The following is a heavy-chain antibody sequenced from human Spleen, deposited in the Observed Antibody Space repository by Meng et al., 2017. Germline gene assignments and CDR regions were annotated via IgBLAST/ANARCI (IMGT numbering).Heavy chain of an antibody. V-gene: IGHV6-1*01. J-gene: IGHJ4*02. CDR1: GDSVSSNSAT. Sequence: QDQRQTSVPGLGKPSQNPSLTCAISGDSVSSNSATWNWIRQSPSRGLEWLGRTYYRSKWYNDYSVSVKSRITISPDTSKNQFSLHLNSVTPEDTAVNYCARGPTTMAHDFNYWGQGTLVTVSS. D-gene: IGHD4-11*01. CDR3: ARGPTTMAHDFNY. CDR2: TYYRSKWYN.